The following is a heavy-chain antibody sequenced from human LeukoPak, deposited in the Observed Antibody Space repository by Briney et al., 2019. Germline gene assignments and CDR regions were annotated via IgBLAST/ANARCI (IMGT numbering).Heavy chain of an antibody. V-gene: IGHV1-69*01. Sequence: SVKVSCKASGGTFSSYAISWVRQAPGQGLKWMGGIIPIFGTANYAQKFQGRVTITADESTSTAYMELSSLRSEDTAVYYCARANNWNDGPFDYWGQGTLVTVSS. CDR1: GGTFSSYA. CDR3: ARANNWNDGPFDY. CDR2: IIPIFGTA. J-gene: IGHJ4*02. D-gene: IGHD1-1*01.